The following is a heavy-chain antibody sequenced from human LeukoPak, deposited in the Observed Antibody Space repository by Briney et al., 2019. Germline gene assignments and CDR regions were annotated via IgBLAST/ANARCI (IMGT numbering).Heavy chain of an antibody. CDR1: GFTVSSNY. V-gene: IGHV3-66*02. J-gene: IGHJ3*02. CDR2: IYSGGST. Sequence: GGSLRLSCAASGFTVSSNYMSWVRQAPGKGLEWVSVIYSGGSTYYADSVKGRFTISRDKSKNTLCLQMNSLRAEDTAVYYCARFMVVAASHAFDIWGQGTMVTVSS. CDR3: ARFMVVAASHAFDI. D-gene: IGHD2-15*01.